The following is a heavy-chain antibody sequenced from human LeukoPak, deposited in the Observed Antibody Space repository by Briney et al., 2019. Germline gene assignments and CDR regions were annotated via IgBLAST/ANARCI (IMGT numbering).Heavy chain of an antibody. CDR2: ISSSGSNI. J-gene: IGHJ4*02. CDR1: GFTLSPYS. Sequence: GGSLRLSCAASGFTLSPYSMNWVRQAPGKGLEWVSYISSSGSNIYYADSVKGRFTISRDNAKNSLYLQMISLRAEDTAVYYCARSIAAAGLYFDYWGQGTLVTVSS. V-gene: IGHV3-48*01. D-gene: IGHD6-13*01. CDR3: ARSIAAAGLYFDY.